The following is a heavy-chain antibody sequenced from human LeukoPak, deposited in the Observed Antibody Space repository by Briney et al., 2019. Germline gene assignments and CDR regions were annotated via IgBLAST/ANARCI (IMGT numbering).Heavy chain of an antibody. J-gene: IGHJ4*02. CDR1: GGSINSGGFY. CDR2: IYSSGST. CDR3: ARTPPRSHYYDSVGSYFDF. Sequence: SQTLSLTCTVSGGSINSGGFYWSWIRQHPGKGLEWIGYIYSSGSTYYNPSLKSRITISEDSSEHQFSLKLTSVTAADTAVYYCARTPPRSHYYDSVGSYFDFWGQGTLVTVSS. D-gene: IGHD3-22*01. V-gene: IGHV4-31*03.